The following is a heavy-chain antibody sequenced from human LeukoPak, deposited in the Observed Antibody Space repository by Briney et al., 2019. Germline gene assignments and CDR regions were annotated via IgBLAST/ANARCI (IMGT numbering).Heavy chain of an antibody. CDR3: ARVYNSSWRRKPRGSNYYYYGMDV. CDR2: MNPNSGNT. D-gene: IGHD6-13*01. V-gene: IGHV1-8*01. Sequence: ASVKVSCKASGYTFTSYDINWVRQATGQGLEWMGWMNPNSGNTGYAQKFQGRVTMTRNTSISTAYMELSSLRSEDTAVYYCARVYNSSWRRKPRGSNYYYYGMDVWGQGTTVTVSS. CDR1: GYTFTSYD. J-gene: IGHJ6*02.